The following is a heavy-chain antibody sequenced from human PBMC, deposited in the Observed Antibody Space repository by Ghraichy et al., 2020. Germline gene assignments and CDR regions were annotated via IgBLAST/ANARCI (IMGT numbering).Heavy chain of an antibody. CDR3: ARHWGNWNYVRFWFDP. CDR2: IYYSGST. CDR1: GGSISSSSYY. V-gene: IGHV4-39*01. Sequence: GSLRLSCTVSGGSISSSSYYWGWIRQPPGKGLEWIGSIYYSGSTYYNPSLKSRVTISVDTSKNQFSLKLSSVTAADTAVYYCARHWGNWNYVRFWFDPWGQGTLVTVSS. D-gene: IGHD1-7*01. J-gene: IGHJ5*02.